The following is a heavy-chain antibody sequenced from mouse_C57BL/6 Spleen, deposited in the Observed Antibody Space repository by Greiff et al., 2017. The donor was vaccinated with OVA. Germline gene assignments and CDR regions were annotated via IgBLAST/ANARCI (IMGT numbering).Heavy chain of an antibody. CDR2: ISGGGGNT. Sequence: DVMLVESGGGLVKPGGSLKLSCAASGFTFSSYTMSWVRQTPEKRLEWVATISGGGGNTYYPDSVKGRFTISRDNAKNTLYLQMSSLRSEDTALYYCARRGGNYGYYAMDYWGQGTSVTVSS. CDR1: GFTFSSYT. V-gene: IGHV5-9*01. J-gene: IGHJ4*01. CDR3: ARRGGNYGYYAMDY. D-gene: IGHD2-1*01.